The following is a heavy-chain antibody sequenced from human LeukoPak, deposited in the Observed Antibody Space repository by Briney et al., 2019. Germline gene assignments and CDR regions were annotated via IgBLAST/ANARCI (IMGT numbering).Heavy chain of an antibody. Sequence: GGSLRLSCAASGFTFSSYGMHWVRQAPGKGLEWVAFIRYDGSNKYYADSVKGRFTISRDNSKDTLYLQMNSLRAEDTAVYYCAKDGVGYCSSTSCYQQDAFDIWGQGTMVTVSS. CDR1: GFTFSSYG. D-gene: IGHD2-2*01. CDR2: IRYDGSNK. V-gene: IGHV3-30*02. CDR3: AKDGVGYCSSTSCYQQDAFDI. J-gene: IGHJ3*02.